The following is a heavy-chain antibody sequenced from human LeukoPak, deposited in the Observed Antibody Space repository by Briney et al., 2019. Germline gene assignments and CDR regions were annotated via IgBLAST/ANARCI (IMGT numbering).Heavy chain of an antibody. V-gene: IGHV4-38-2*01. J-gene: IGHJ4*02. Sequence: SETLSLTCAVSGYSISSGYDWGWIRQPPGKGLEWIGSIYHSGSTYYNPSLKSQVTISVDTSKNHFSLKLSSVTAADTAVYYCASYSGSYYDYFDYGGQGTLVTVSS. CDR1: GYSISSGYD. CDR3: ASYSGSYYDYFDY. D-gene: IGHD1-26*01. CDR2: IYHSGST.